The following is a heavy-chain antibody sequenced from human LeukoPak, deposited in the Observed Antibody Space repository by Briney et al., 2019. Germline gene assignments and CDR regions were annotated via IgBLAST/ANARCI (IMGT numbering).Heavy chain of an antibody. CDR1: GGSISSSSYY. J-gene: IGHJ4*02. CDR2: IYYSGST. Sequence: SETLSLTCTVSGGSISSSSYYWGWIRQPPGKGLEWIGSIYYSGSTYYNPSLKSRVTISVDTSKNQFSLKLSSVTAADTAVYYCAREGGDGYNNWGQGTLVTVSS. CDR3: AREGGDGYNN. D-gene: IGHD5-24*01. V-gene: IGHV4-39*07.